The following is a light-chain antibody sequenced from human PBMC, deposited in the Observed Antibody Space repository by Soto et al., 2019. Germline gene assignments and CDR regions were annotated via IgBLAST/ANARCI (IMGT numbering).Light chain of an antibody. J-gene: IGKJ2*01. V-gene: IGKV3-11*01. CDR3: QHHSNWTPYT. Sequence: EIVLTQSPSTLSLSAGERATLSCRASQSVSSYLAWYQQKPGQAPRLLIYDASNMATGIPAWFSGGGSWTDFTPTISSILPEDGVVYYYQHHSNWTPYTFGQGTKLEIK. CDR1: QSVSSY. CDR2: DAS.